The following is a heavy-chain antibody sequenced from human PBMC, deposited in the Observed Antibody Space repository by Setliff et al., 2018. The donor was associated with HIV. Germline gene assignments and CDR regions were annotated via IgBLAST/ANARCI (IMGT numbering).Heavy chain of an antibody. V-gene: IGHV1-2*02. J-gene: IGHJ6*03. D-gene: IGHD3-16*01. CDR2: IAPNNGDT. CDR3: ARDAGLKGGYYYYYMDV. CDR1: GYLFTDYF. Sequence: ASVKVSCKASGYLFTDYFIHWVRQAPGQGLEWMGWIAPNNGDTRIQYRFQGRVTMTRDTSNNTAYMELSSLKSDDTAVYYCARDAGLKGGYYYYYMDVWGKGTTVTVS.